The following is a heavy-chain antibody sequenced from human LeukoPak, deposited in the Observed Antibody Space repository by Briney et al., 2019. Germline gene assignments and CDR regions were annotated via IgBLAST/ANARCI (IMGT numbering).Heavy chain of an antibody. CDR2: ISGSGGST. J-gene: IGHJ5*02. CDR3: ARDRCGSCTNWFDP. CDR1: GFTFSSYA. V-gene: IGHV3-23*01. D-gene: IGHD2-15*01. Sequence: AGGSLRLSCAASGFTFSSYAMSWVRQAPGKGLEWVSAISGSGGSTYYADSVKGRFTISRDNAKNSLYLQMNSLRAEDTAVYYCARDRCGSCTNWFDPWGQGTLVTVSS.